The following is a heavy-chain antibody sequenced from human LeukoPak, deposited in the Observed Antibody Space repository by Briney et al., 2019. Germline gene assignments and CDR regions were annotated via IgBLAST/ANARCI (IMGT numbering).Heavy chain of an antibody. CDR3: ATDQQFRPSGSYYF. Sequence: ASVKVSCKVSGYTLTELSMHWVRQAPGKGLEWMGGFDPEDGETIYAQKFQGRVTMTEDTSTDTAYMELSSLRSEDTVVYYCATDQQFRPSGSYYFWGQGTLVTVSS. J-gene: IGHJ4*02. CDR1: GYTLTELS. CDR2: FDPEDGET. D-gene: IGHD1-26*01. V-gene: IGHV1-24*01.